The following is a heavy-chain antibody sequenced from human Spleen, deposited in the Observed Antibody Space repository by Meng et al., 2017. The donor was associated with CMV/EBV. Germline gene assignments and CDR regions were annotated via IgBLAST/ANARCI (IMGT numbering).Heavy chain of an antibody. CDR2: ISAYNGNT. Sequence: QVQLVQSGAEVKKPGASVKVSCKASGYTFTSYGISWVRQAPGQGLEWMGWISAYNGNTNYAQKLQGRVTMTTGTSTSTAYMELRSLRSDDTAVYYCARDTVLLWGLQFYYMDVWGKGTTVTVSS. CDR1: GYTFTSYG. J-gene: IGHJ6*03. CDR3: ARDTVLLWGLQFYYMDV. D-gene: IGHD3-10*01. V-gene: IGHV1-18*01.